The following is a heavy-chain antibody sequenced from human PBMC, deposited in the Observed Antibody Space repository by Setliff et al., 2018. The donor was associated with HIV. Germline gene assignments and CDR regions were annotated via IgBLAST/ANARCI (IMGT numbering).Heavy chain of an antibody. CDR1: GFTFSSYE. CDR2: ISSSGSSR. D-gene: IGHD3-10*01. CDR3: TRHYGSGTYCLAY. V-gene: IGHV3-48*03. J-gene: IGHJ4*02. Sequence: PGGSLRLSCADSGFTFSSYEMNWVRQAPGKGLEWVSYISSSGSSRYYADSVKGRFTISRDNAQNSLYLQMNSLGAEDTAVYYCTRHYGSGTYCLAYWGQGTLVTVSS.